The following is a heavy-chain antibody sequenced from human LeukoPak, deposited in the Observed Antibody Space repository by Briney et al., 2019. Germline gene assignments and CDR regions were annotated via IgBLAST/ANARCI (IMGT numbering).Heavy chain of an antibody. Sequence: PGGSLRLSCAASGFTFSSYEMNWVRQAPGKGLEWVSYISSSGSTTYYADSVKGRFTISRDNAKNSLYLQMNSLRAEDTAVYYCARVISSGPGYYYYYMDVWGKGTTVTISS. CDR3: ARVISSGPGYYYYYMDV. D-gene: IGHD6-19*01. V-gene: IGHV3-48*03. CDR1: GFTFSSYE. J-gene: IGHJ6*03. CDR2: ISSSGSTT.